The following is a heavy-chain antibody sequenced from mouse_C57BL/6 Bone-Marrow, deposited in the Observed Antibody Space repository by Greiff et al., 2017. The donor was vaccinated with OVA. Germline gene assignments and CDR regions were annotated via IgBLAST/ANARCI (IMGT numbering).Heavy chain of an antibody. CDR1: GYTFTSYW. D-gene: IGHD1-1*01. V-gene: IGHV1-59*01. J-gene: IGHJ4*01. CDR3: ASYYGSSSYYYAMDY. CDR2: IDPSDSYT. Sequence: QVQLQQPGAELVRPGTSVKLSCKASGYTFTSYWMHWVKQRPGQGLEWIGVIDPSDSYTNYNQKFKGKATLTVDTSSSTAYMQLSSLTSEDSAVYYCASYYGSSSYYYAMDYWGQGTSVTVSS.